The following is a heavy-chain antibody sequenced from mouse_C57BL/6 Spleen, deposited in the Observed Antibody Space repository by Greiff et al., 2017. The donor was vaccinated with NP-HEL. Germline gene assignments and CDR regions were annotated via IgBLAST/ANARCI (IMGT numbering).Heavy chain of an antibody. Sequence: QVQLKQPGAELVKPGASVKMSCKASGYTFTSYWITWVRQRPGQGLEWIGDIYPGSGSTNYNEKFKSKATLTVDTSSSTAYMQLSSLTSEDSAVYYCARRLRHFDYWGQGTTLTVSS. CDR1: GYTFTSYW. V-gene: IGHV1-55*01. D-gene: IGHD1-2*01. CDR3: ARRLRHFDY. J-gene: IGHJ2*01. CDR2: IYPGSGST.